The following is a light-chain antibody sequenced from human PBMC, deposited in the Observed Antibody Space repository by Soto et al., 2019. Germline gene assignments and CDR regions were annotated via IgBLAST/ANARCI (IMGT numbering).Light chain of an antibody. CDR3: HQYSIYPWT. J-gene: IGKJ1*01. V-gene: IGKV1-5*03. Sequence: DIQMTQSPSTLSASVGDRVTITCRASQSIGYWLAWYQQKPGKAPNLLIYKASTLKGGVPSTFSGSGSGTEFTLTISSLQPDDFATYYCHQYSIYPWTFGQGTKVEIK. CDR2: KAS. CDR1: QSIGYW.